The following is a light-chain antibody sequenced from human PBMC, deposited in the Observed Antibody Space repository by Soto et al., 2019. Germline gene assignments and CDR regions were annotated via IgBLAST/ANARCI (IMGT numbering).Light chain of an antibody. CDR1: QDIRNY. J-gene: IGKJ1*01. CDR2: DAS. CDR3: QQYNPYTWT. V-gene: IGKV1-9*01. Sequence: IHLTQSPSSLSASVGDRVTVTWRASQDIRNYLAWYQQKPGKAPKLLICDASTLYSGVPSRFSGSGSGTEFTLTISSLQPDDSATYYCQQYNPYTWTFGHGTKVDIK.